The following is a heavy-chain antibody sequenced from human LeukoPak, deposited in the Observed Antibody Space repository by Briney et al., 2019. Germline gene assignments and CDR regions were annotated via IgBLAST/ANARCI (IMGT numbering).Heavy chain of an antibody. CDR3: TRDSGSYYHYGMDV. Sequence: GGSLRLSYAASGFTFSDYYASWIRQAPGKGLEWVSNIGGSGTTIYYADSVKGRFTISRDNAKNSVYLQMDSLGAEDTAVYYCTRDSGSYYHYGMDVWGQGTTVTVSS. V-gene: IGHV3-11*01. D-gene: IGHD1-26*01. J-gene: IGHJ6*02. CDR2: IGGSGTTI. CDR1: GFTFSDYY.